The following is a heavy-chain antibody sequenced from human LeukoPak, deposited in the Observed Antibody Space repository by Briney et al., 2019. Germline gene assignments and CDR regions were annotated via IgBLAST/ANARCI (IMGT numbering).Heavy chain of an antibody. CDR3: ARTYYYDSSGYIHFDY. D-gene: IGHD3-22*01. CDR1: GGSISSGDYY. J-gene: IGHJ4*02. V-gene: IGHV4-30-4*08. CDR2: LYYSGST. Sequence: PSETLSLTCTVSGGSISSGDYYWSWLRQPPGKGLEWIGYLYYSGSTYYNPSLKSRVTISVDTSKNQFSLKLSSVTAADTAVYYCARTYYYDSSGYIHFDYWGQGTLVTVSS.